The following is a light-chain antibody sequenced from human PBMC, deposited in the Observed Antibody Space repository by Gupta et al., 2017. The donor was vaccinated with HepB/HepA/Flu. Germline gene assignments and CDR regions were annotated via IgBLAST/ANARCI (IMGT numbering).Light chain of an antibody. J-gene: IGKJ1*01. CDR3: QQYNGWSPNT. CDR1: QSVGNY. V-gene: IGKV3-15*01. Sequence: IVVTQSPATLSVSPGERVTLSCRTSQSVGNYLAWYQHKPGQAPRILISRVSSSTTGVPTKFSGSGSGTEFTLTISSLQAEDFAVYYCQQYNGWSPNTFGPGTKVEI. CDR2: RVS.